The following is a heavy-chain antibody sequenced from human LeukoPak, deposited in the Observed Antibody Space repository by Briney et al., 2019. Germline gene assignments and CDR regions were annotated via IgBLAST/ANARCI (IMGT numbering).Heavy chain of an antibody. J-gene: IGHJ4*02. D-gene: IGHD4-17*01. CDR1: GFTFNNYA. Sequence: GGSLRLSCAASGFTFNNYAMSWVRQAPGKGLEWVSLVSSSGDKTYYPESVRGRFTISRDNSKNTLYLQMNSLRAEDTAVYYCANYGRHFASWGQGTLVTVSP. V-gene: IGHV3-23*01. CDR3: ANYGRHFAS. CDR2: VSSSGDKT.